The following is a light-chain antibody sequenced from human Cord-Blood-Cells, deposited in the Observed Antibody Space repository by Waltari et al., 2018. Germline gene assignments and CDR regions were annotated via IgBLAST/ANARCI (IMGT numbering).Light chain of an antibody. CDR3: QQSYSTPFT. CDR1: QSISSY. J-gene: IGKJ3*01. Sequence: DIQMTQSPSPLSASVGDIVTITCRASQSISSYLNWYQQKPGKAPKLLIYAASSLQSGVPSRFSGSGSGTDFTLTISSLQPEDFATYYCQQSYSTPFTFGPGTKVDIK. CDR2: AAS. V-gene: IGKV1-39*01.